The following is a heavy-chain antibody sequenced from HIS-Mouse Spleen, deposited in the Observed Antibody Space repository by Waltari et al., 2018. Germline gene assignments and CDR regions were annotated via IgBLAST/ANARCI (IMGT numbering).Heavy chain of an antibody. CDR3: ARDSPTQLGGDAFDI. D-gene: IGHD3-10*01. CDR2: INPNSGGT. J-gene: IGHJ3*02. Sequence: QVQLVQSGAEVKKPGASVKVSCKASGYTFPGYYMHWVRQAPGQGLGWMGRINPNSGGTNYAQKFQGRVTMTRDTSISTAYMELSRLRSDDTAVYYCARDSPTQLGGDAFDIWGQGTMVTVSS. CDR1: GYTFPGYY. V-gene: IGHV1-2*06.